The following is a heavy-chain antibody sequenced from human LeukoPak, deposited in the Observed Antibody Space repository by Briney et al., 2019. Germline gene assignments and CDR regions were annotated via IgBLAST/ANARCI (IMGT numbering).Heavy chain of an antibody. V-gene: IGHV1-8*03. CDR3: ARVDGSVDY. CDR2: INTKSGMT. Sequence: ASVKVSRKASGYTFTRYDINWVRQATGQGLEWMGWINTKSGMTGHAQKFQGRITITKDTSISTVYMELSSLSSEDTAVYFCARVDGSVDYWGQGTLVTVSS. J-gene: IGHJ4*02. CDR1: GYTFTRYD. D-gene: IGHD3-22*01.